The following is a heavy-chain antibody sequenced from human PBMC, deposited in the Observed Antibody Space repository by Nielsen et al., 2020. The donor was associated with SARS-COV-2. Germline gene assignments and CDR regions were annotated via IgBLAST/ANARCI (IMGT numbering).Heavy chain of an antibody. CDR1: GFTFDDYA. CDR3: ASLYSYGFEQDY. Sequence: GGSLRLSCAASGFTFDDYAMHWVRQAPGKGLEWVSGISWNSGSIGYADSVKGRFTISRDNSKNTLYLQMNSLRAEDTAVYYCASLYSYGFEQDYWGQGTLVTVSS. CDR2: ISWNSGSI. D-gene: IGHD5-18*01. J-gene: IGHJ4*02. V-gene: IGHV3-9*01.